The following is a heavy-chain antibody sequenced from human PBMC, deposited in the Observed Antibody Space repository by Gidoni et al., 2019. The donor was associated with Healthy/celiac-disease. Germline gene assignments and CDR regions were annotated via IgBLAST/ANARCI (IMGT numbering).Heavy chain of an antibody. CDR2: ISSSSSYI. CDR3: ARDDLSGYDYYYYYGMDV. Sequence: EVQLVESGGGLVKPGGSLSLSCAASGFPFSSYSMNWVRQAPGEGLEWVSSISSSSSYIYYADSVKGRFTISRDNAKNSLYLQMNSLRAEDTAVYYCARDDLSGYDYYYYYGMDVWGQGTTVTVSS. V-gene: IGHV3-21*01. D-gene: IGHD5-12*01. J-gene: IGHJ6*02. CDR1: GFPFSSYS.